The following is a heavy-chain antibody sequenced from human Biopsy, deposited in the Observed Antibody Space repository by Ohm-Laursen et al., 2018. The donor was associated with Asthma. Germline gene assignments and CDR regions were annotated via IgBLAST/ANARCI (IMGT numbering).Heavy chain of an antibody. D-gene: IGHD3-9*01. Sequence: SSVKVSCKASGYNFISFAIHWVRQAPGQRLEWMGWINAGNGNTKYSQKFQGRVSITRDTSASTAYMELRSLRSEDTAAYYCARTYYDFLTGQVKDAFGIWGQGTMVTVTS. CDR1: GYNFISFA. V-gene: IGHV1-3*01. CDR3: ARTYYDFLTGQVKDAFGI. CDR2: INAGNGNT. J-gene: IGHJ3*02.